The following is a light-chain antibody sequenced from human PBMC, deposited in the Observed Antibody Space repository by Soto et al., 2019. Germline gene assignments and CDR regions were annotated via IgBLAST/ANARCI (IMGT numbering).Light chain of an antibody. CDR1: SRSVDSYDF. J-gene: IGLJ1*01. Sequence: QSALTQPASVSGSPGQSIIISCTGISRSVDSYDFVSWYQQHPGKAPKLIIYEGTQRPSGVSNRFSGCKSDNAASLTISGLQAEDEADYYCCSYGKVFGTGTKLTVL. CDR2: EGT. V-gene: IGLV2-23*01. CDR3: CSYGKV.